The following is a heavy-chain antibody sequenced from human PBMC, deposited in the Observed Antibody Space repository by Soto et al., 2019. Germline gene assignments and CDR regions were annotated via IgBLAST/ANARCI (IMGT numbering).Heavy chain of an antibody. CDR1: GYSFTSYW. Sequence: EVQLVQSGAEVKKPWESLMISCKGSGYSFTSYWITWVRQMPGKGLEWMGRIDPSDSYTNYSPPFQGHVTISADKSISTGYLQGSSLKASDTDIYYCASLAIASRRWYCGMDVGWQGHTVTV. CDR2: IDPSDSYT. CDR3: ASLAIASRRWYCGMDV. J-gene: IGHJ6*01. D-gene: IGHD2-15*01. V-gene: IGHV5-10-1*01.